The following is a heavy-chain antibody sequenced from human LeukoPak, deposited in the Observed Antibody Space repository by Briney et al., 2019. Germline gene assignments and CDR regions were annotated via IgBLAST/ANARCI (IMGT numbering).Heavy chain of an antibody. V-gene: IGHV4-4*07. J-gene: IGHJ6*03. CDR1: GGSISSYY. Sequence: SETLSLTCTVSGGSISSYYWSWIRQPAGKGLEWIGRMYTSGSTNYNPSFKSRVTISVDTSKNQFSLKLSSVTAADTAVYYCARAGLSPTPYYYHYYYIDVWGKGTTVTVSS. CDR2: MYTSGST. D-gene: IGHD3/OR15-3a*01. CDR3: ARAGLSPTPYYYHYYYIDV.